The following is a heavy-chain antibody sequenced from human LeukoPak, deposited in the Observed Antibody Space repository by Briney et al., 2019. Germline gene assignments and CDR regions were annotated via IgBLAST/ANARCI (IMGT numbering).Heavy chain of an antibody. CDR2: IGGRTNYI. Sequence: GGSLRLSCEASGFIFRSYDMAWVRQAPGKGLDWIAYIGGRTNYIFYADSVKGRFTISRDNANNSLFLQMNSLRPEDSAVYYCVRDLAAAGTWFDYWGQGTLVSVSS. CDR1: GFIFRSYD. D-gene: IGHD6-13*01. CDR3: VRDLAAAGTWFDY. J-gene: IGHJ4*02. V-gene: IGHV3-21*05.